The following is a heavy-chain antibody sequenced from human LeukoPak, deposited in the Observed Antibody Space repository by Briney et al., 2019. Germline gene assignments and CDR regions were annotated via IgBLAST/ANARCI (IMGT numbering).Heavy chain of an antibody. CDR1: GFTFSSYS. Sequence: PGGSLRLSCAASGFTFSSYSMNWVRQAPGKGLEWVSSISSSSSYIYYADSVKGRFTISRDNAKNSLYLQMNSLRAEDTAVYYCARSRIAAAEGVTWFDPWGQGTLVTVSS. J-gene: IGHJ5*02. CDR2: ISSSSSYI. V-gene: IGHV3-21*01. CDR3: ARSRIAAAEGVTWFDP. D-gene: IGHD6-13*01.